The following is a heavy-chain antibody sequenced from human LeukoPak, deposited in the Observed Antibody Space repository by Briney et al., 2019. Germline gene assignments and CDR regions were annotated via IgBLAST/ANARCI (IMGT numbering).Heavy chain of an antibody. CDR1: GFTFSSYA. CDR3: ARGSGYGDYSQSTFDI. CDR2: ISSNGGST. J-gene: IGHJ3*02. Sequence: GGSLRLSCAASGFTFSSYAMHWVRQAPGKGLEYDSAISSNGGSTYYANSVKGRFTISRDNSKNTLYLQMGSLRAEDMAVYYCARGSGYGDYSQSTFDIWGQGTMVTVSS. V-gene: IGHV3-64*01. D-gene: IGHD4-17*01.